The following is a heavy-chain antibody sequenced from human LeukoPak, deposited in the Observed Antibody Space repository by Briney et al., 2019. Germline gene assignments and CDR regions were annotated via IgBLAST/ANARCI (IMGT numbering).Heavy chain of an antibody. V-gene: IGHV3-23*01. CDR1: GFTFSNYA. Sequence: GGSLRLSCAASGFTFSNYALTWDRQAPGKGLEWVSTISGSGGNTYYADSVKGRFTISRDNPRNTLYLQMNSLRAEDTAVYYCAKDLSGDGDYWGQGTLVTVSS. D-gene: IGHD4-17*01. CDR3: AKDLSGDGDY. J-gene: IGHJ4*02. CDR2: ISGSGGNT.